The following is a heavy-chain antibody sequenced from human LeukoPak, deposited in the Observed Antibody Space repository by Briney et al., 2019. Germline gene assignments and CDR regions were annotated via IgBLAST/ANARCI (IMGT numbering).Heavy chain of an antibody. CDR2: IYTSGST. CDR3: ARSVESDFWSGYYPNDAFDI. D-gene: IGHD3-3*01. V-gene: IGHV4-61*02. J-gene: IGHJ3*02. CDR1: GGSISSGSYY. Sequence: SETLSLTCTVSGGSISSGSYYWSWIRQPAGKGLEWIGRIYTSGSTNYNPSLKSRVTISVDTSKNQFSLKLSSVSAADTAVYYCARSVESDFWSGYYPNDAFDIWGQGTMVTVSS.